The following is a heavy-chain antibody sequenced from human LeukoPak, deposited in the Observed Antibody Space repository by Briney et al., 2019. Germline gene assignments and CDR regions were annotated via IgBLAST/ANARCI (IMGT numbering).Heavy chain of an antibody. CDR1: GYTLTELS. D-gene: IGHD3-22*01. CDR2: FDPEDGET. J-gene: IGHJ4*02. CDR3: ATRPIRPPDSYYDSSGYHLVNFDY. Sequence: ASVKVSCKVSGYTLTELSMHWVRQAPGKGLEWMGGFDPEDGETIYAQKFQGRVTMTEDTSTDTAYMELSSLRSEDTAVYYCATRPIRPPDSYYDSSGYHLVNFDYWGQGTLVTVSS. V-gene: IGHV1-24*01.